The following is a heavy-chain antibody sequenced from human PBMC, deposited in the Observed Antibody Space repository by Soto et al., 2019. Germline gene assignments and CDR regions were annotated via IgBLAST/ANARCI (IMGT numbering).Heavy chain of an antibody. V-gene: IGHV3-30*03. CDR2: LSYDGNNK. CDR1: GFTFSDYA. J-gene: IGHJ4*02. Sequence: QVQLVESGGGVVQPGRSLRLSCAASGFTFSDYAMHWVRQAPGKGLEWVAVLSYDGNNKYYEDSVKGRFTVFRDDSKNTLNLKMDSLRPEDRALYSGGSDDTAAPYSRYQIDYWGQGTLVTVSS. CDR3: GSDDTAAPYSRYQIDY. D-gene: IGHD4-4*01.